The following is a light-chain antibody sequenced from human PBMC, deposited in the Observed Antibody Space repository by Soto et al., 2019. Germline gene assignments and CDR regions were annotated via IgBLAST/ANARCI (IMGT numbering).Light chain of an antibody. V-gene: IGKV1-27*01. CDR2: AAS. CDR3: QKYNSAPHT. J-gene: IGKJ4*02. CDR1: QGISTY. Sequence: DIQMTQSPSSLSASVGHRVTITCRASQGISTYLAWYQQKPGKVPKLLIYAASTLQSGVPSRFSGSGSGTEFTLTTSSLQPDDIATYYCQKYNSAPHTFGGGTKVEI.